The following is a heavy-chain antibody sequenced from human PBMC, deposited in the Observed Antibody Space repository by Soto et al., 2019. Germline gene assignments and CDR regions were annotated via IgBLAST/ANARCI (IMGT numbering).Heavy chain of an antibody. CDR1: GFTFTSHG. CDR2: IWYDGSNR. J-gene: IGHJ5*02. Sequence: PGGSLRLSCAASGFTFTSHGMHWVRQAPGKGMEWVAVIWYDGSNRNYADSVKGRFTISRDNSKNMVFLQMNSLRVEGTAVYYCAAGDCSGGACLSLDPWGQGTMVTVSS. CDR3: AAGDCSGGACLSLDP. D-gene: IGHD2-15*01. V-gene: IGHV3-33*01.